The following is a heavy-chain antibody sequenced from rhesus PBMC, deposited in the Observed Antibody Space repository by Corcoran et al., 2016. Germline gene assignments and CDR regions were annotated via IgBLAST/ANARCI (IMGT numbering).Heavy chain of an antibody. D-gene: IGHD5-24*01. CDR3: ARIAVGTVKGIFDY. Sequence: QVQLQESGPGLVKPSETLSLTCAVSGGSISSGYYYWSWIRQPPGKGLEWIWYITYSGSPSYNPSLKNLVTISRDTSKNQFALKLSSVTAADTAVYYCARIAVGTVKGIFDYWGQGVLVTVSS. V-gene: IGHV4-122*02. J-gene: IGHJ4*01. CDR1: GGSISSGYYY. CDR2: ITYSGSP.